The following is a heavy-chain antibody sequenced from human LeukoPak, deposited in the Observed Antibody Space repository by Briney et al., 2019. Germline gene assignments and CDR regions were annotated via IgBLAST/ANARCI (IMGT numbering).Heavy chain of an antibody. CDR3: ARIKIQLWLNLVLGYYYYMDV. D-gene: IGHD5-18*01. V-gene: IGHV4-39*01. CDR2: IHYSGST. CDR1: GGSISSSSYY. J-gene: IGHJ6*03. Sequence: MASETLSLTCTVSGGSISSSSYYWGWIRQPPGKGLEWIGSIHYSGSTYYNPSLKSRVTISVDTSKKQFSLKLSSVTAADTAVYYCARIKIQLWLNLVLGYYYYMDVWGKGTTVTISS.